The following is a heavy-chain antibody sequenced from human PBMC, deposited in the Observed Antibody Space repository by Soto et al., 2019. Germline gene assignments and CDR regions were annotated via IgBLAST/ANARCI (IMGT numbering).Heavy chain of an antibody. V-gene: IGHV4-59*01. CDR3: ARAPGYCTNGVCYNWFDP. J-gene: IGHJ5*02. Sequence: SETLSLTCTVSGGSISSYYWSWIRQPPGKGLEWIGYIYYSGSTNYNPSLKSRVTISVDPSKNQFSLKLSSVTAADTAVYYCARAPGYCTNGVCYNWFDPWGQGTLVTVSS. CDR2: IYYSGST. CDR1: GGSISSYY. D-gene: IGHD2-8*01.